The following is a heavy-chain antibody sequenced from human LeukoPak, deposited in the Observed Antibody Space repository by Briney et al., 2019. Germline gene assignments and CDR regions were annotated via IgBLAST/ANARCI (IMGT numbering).Heavy chain of an antibody. D-gene: IGHD5-24*01. Sequence: HPGGSLRLSCAASGFTVRRNYRSWVRQAPGKGLEWVSVISSGGSTYCADSVKGRFTISRDSSKNTLYLQMKSLRAEDTALYYCSRDRMGTKSFDYWGQGTLVTVSS. CDR2: ISSGGST. CDR3: SRDRMGTKSFDY. CDR1: GFTVRRNY. V-gene: IGHV3-66*01. J-gene: IGHJ4*02.